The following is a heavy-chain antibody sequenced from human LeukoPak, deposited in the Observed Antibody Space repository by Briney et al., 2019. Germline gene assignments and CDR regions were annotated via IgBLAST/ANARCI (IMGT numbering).Heavy chain of an antibody. CDR3: ARDIGGFGELSSIDY. J-gene: IGHJ4*02. Sequence: PGTSLRLSWAASGFTFSSYAMHWVRQAPGEGLEWVALISYDGNNKYYADSVKGRFTISRDNSKNTLYLQMNSLRPEDTAVYYSARDIGGFGELSSIDYWGQGTLVTVSS. CDR1: GFTFSSYA. V-gene: IGHV3-30-3*01. D-gene: IGHD3-10*01. CDR2: ISYDGNNK.